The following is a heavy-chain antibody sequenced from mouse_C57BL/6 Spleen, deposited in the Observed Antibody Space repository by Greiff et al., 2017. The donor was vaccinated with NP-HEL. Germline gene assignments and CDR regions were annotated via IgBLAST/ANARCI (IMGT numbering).Heavy chain of an antibody. CDR2: INSNGGST. Sequence: EVKLVESGGGLVQPGGSLKLSCAASGFTFSSYGMSWVRQTPDKRLELVATINSNGGSTYYPDSVKGRFTISSDNAKNTLYLQMSSLKSEDTAMYYCARMARTINWGQGTTRTVSS. J-gene: IGHJ2*01. CDR3: ARMARTIN. CDR1: GFTFSSYG. V-gene: IGHV5-6-3*01.